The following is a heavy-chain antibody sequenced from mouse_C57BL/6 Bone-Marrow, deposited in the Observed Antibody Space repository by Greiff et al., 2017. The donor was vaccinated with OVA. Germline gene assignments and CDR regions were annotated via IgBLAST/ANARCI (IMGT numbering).Heavy chain of an antibody. CDR2: IDPETGGT. D-gene: IGHD2-4*01. Sequence: QVQLHQSGAELVRPGASVTLSCKASGYTFTDYEIHWVKQTPVHGLEWIGAIDPETGGTAYNQKFKGKAILTADKSSSTAYMELRSLTSEDAAVYYCTRDHDYDCYYAMDYWGQGTSVTVSS. J-gene: IGHJ4*01. CDR1: GYTFTDYE. V-gene: IGHV1-15*01. CDR3: TRDHDYDCYYAMDY.